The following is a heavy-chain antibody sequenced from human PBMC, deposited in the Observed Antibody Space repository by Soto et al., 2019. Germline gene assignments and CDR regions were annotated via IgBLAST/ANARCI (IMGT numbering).Heavy chain of an antibody. Sequence: ASVKVSCKASGYTFTSYGISWVRQAPGQGLEWMGWISAYNGNTNYAQKLQGRVTMTTDTSTSTAYMELRSLRSDDTAVYYCARERRXRFLEWLSHYYYYGMDVWGQGTTVTVSS. V-gene: IGHV1-18*01. D-gene: IGHD3-3*01. CDR2: ISAYNGNT. CDR3: ARERRXRFLEWLSHYYYYGMDV. CDR1: GYTFTSYG. J-gene: IGHJ6*02.